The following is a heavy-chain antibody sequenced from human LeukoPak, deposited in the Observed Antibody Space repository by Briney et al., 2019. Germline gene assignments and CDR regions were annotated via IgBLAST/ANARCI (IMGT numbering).Heavy chain of an antibody. CDR3: ARVLRRFLEIDY. V-gene: IGHV3-11*01. J-gene: IGHJ4*02. CDR2: ISSSGSTI. Sequence: GGSLRLSRAASGSTLSDYYMSWIRQAPGKGLEWVSYISSSGSTIYYADSVKRRFTISRDNAKNSLYLQMNSLRAEDTAVYYCARVLRRFLEIDYWGEGTLVTVSS. CDR1: GSTLSDYY. D-gene: IGHD3-3*01.